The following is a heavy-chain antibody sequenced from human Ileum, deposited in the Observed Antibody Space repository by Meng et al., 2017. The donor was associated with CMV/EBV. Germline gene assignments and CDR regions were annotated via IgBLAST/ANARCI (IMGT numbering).Heavy chain of an antibody. D-gene: IGHD3-10*01. CDR1: SASISPYY. CDR2: IYTGGPT. J-gene: IGHJ4*02. Sequence: QADLRDCGPGLVKPSETLSLTCTVSSASISPYYWNWIRQPAGKGLEWIGRIYTGGPTDYNPSLKSRVTMSVDTSKNQFFLNLSSVTAADTAVYYCARGQTVRGFEYWGLGILVTLSS. CDR3: ARGQTVRGFEY. V-gene: IGHV4-4*07.